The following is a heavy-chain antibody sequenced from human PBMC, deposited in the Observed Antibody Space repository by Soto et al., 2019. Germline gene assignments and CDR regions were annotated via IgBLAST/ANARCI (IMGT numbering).Heavy chain of an antibody. Sequence: SQTLSLTCAISGDSVSSNSAAWNWIRQSPSRGLEWLGRAYYRSQWYYDSAVSVRSRITVIPDTSKNQFSLQLNSVTPEDTAVYYCTKQKGDSRTYNGMDGWGKGTTVTVAS. CDR3: TKQKGDSRTYNGMDG. D-gene: IGHD2-21*02. J-gene: IGHJ6*04. CDR1: GDSVSSNSAA. CDR2: AYYRSQWYY. V-gene: IGHV6-1*01.